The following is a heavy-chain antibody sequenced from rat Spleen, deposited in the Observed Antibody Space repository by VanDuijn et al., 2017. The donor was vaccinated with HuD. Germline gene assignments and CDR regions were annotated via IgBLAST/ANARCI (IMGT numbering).Heavy chain of an antibody. V-gene: IGHV5-31*01. CDR2: ITNTGGST. CDR1: GFTFNNYW. J-gene: IGHJ2*01. Sequence: EVQLVESGGGLVQPGRSLKLSCAASGFTFNNYWMTWIRQAPGKGLEWVASITNTGGSTYYPDSVKGRFTISRDNAKNTQYLQMDSLRSEDTASYYCAREGGELGYFDYWGQGVMVTVSS. D-gene: IGHD1-11*01. CDR3: AREGGELGYFDY.